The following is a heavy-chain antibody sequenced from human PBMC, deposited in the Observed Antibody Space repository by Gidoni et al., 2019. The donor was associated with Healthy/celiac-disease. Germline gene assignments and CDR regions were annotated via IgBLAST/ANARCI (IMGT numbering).Heavy chain of an antibody. Sequence: QVQLQESGPGLVKPSETLSLTCPVSAGSTSGDYWSWIRQPPGKGLGWIGYTCYSGSTNYTPSLKSRVTISVDTSKNQFSLKLSCVTAADTAVYYCARVAILTGPPREFWFDPWGQGTLVTVSS. J-gene: IGHJ5*02. V-gene: IGHV4-59*01. D-gene: IGHD3-9*01. CDR1: AGSTSGDY. CDR3: ARVAILTGPPREFWFDP. CDR2: TCYSGST.